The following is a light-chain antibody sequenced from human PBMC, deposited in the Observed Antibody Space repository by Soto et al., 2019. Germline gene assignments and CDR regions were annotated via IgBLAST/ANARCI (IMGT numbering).Light chain of an antibody. CDR3: QHYGRSPIT. V-gene: IGKV3-20*01. CDR1: QSVTSSF. Sequence: EIVLTQSPGTLSLSPGERATLSCRASQSVTSSFLAWLQQKPGQAPRLLIYDTSKVSTGIPDRFSGSGSGTDFTLTISRLEPEDFSVYYCQHYGRSPITFGQGTRLEIK. J-gene: IGKJ5*01. CDR2: DTS.